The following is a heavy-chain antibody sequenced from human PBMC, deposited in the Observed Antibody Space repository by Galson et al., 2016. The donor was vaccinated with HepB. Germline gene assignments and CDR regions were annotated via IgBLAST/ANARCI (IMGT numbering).Heavy chain of an antibody. CDR2: VIPLLDIA. V-gene: IGHV1-69*02. J-gene: IGHJ6*02. D-gene: IGHD6-6*01. CDR3: ARPYSSSERYYYHYGMDV. CDR1: GGTFTNHR. Sequence: SVKVSCKASGGTFTNHRFSWVRQAPGQGLEWMGRVIPLLDIANYAHKFRGRVTITADKSTSTAYMELNDLRSEDTAVYYCARPYSSSERYYYHYGMDVWGQGTTVTVSS.